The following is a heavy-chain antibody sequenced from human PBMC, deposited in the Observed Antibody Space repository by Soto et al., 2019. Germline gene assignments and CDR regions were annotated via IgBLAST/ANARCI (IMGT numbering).Heavy chain of an antibody. J-gene: IGHJ5*02. D-gene: IGHD1-1*01. CDR3: VRDGTKTLRDWFDP. CDR1: GASISGFY. V-gene: IGHV4-4*07. CDR2: IYAAGTT. Sequence: SETLSLTCTVSGASISGFYWSWIRKSAGKGLEWIGRIYAAGTTDYNPSLKSRVMMSVDTSKKQFSLKLRSVTAADAAVYYCVRDGTKTLRDWFDPWGQGISVTVSS.